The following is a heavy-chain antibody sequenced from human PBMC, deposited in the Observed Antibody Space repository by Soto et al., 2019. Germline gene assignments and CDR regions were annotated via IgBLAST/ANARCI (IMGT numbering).Heavy chain of an antibody. V-gene: IGHV1-46*01. Sequence: QVQLVQPGAEVKKPGASVKFSCKASGYIFTNFYIHWVRQAPGQGLEWIGIINPNGGSTNYAQNFKGRVTMSRDTSTSTVYMDLSSLRSEDTAVYYCTRGRASGDYWGQGTLITVSS. CDR1: GYIFTNFY. CDR3: TRGRASGDY. J-gene: IGHJ4*02. CDR2: INPNGGST.